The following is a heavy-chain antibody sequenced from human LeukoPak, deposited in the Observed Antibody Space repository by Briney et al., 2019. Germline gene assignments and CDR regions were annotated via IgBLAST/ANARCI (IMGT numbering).Heavy chain of an antibody. J-gene: IGHJ4*02. CDR3: TTVFGGRNY. CDR2: IKSKADGGTT. D-gene: IGHD3-10*01. CDR1: GVIFSNAW. Sequence: GRSLRLSCAASGVIFSNAWMSWVRQAPWRGLEWVGRIKSKADGGTTDYTAPLKDRFTISRDDSRDTLYLQMNSLKSEDTALYYCTTVFGGRNYWGQGTLVTVSS. V-gene: IGHV3-15*01.